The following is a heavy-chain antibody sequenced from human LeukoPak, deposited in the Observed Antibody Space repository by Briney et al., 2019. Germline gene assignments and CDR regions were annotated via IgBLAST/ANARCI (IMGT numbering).Heavy chain of an antibody. Sequence: GGSLRLSCAASGFTFSNAWMNWVRQAPGKGLEWVGRIKSKTDGGTTDYAAPVKGRFTISRDDSKNTLYLQMNSLKTEDTAVYYCTTDLTGYYDFWSGHYTGFGGEDAFDIWGQGTMVTVSS. J-gene: IGHJ3*02. D-gene: IGHD3-3*01. CDR3: TTDLTGYYDFWSGHYTGFGGEDAFDI. CDR2: IKSKTDGGTT. CDR1: GFTFSNAW. V-gene: IGHV3-15*07.